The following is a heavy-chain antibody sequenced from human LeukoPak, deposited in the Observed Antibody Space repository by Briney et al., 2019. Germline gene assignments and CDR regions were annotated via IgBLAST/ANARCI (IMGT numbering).Heavy chain of an antibody. V-gene: IGHV3-23*01. CDR2: ISGSGGST. CDR3: AKDGKYSSGWPGGY. Sequence: GGSLRLSCAASGFTFSSYGMHWVRQAPGKGLEWVSAISGSGGSTYYADSVKGRFTISRDNSKNTLYLQMNSLRAEDTAVYYCAKDGKYSSGWPGGYWGQGTLVTVSS. J-gene: IGHJ4*02. D-gene: IGHD6-19*01. CDR1: GFTFSSYG.